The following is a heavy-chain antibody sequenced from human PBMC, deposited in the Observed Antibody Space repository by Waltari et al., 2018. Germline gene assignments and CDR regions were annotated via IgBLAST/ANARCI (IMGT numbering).Heavy chain of an antibody. V-gene: IGHV4-34*02. CDR1: GGSFSGYY. CDR3: AARRLSSGAGFDP. Sequence: QVQLQQWGAGLLKPSETQSLTCAVSGGSFSGYYWTWIRQPPGKGLEWIGDITHTGTTNYNSSLKSRVTMSRDTSKNQFSLTVTSVTAADTAIYYCAARRLSSGAGFDPWGQGTLVTVSS. CDR2: ITHTGTT. D-gene: IGHD6-6*01. J-gene: IGHJ5*02.